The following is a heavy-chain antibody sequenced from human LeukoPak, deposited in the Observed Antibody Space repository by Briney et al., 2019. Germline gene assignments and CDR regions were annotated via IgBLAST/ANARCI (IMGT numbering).Heavy chain of an antibody. D-gene: IGHD6-13*01. CDR2: ISGSGGST. CDR3: ARGRIAAADY. V-gene: IGHV3-23*01. CDR1: GFTFSDYY. J-gene: IGHJ4*02. Sequence: PGGSLRLSCAASGFTFSDYYMAWIRQAPGKGLEWVSAISGSGGSTYYADSVKGRFTISRDNSKNTLYLQMNSLRAEDTAVYYCARGRIAAADYWGQGTLVTVSS.